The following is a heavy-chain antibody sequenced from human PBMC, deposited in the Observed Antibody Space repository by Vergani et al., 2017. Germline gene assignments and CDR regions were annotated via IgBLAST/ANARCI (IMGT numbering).Heavy chain of an antibody. Sequence: EVQLVQSGAEVTKPGESLKISCKGSGYSFTSYWIGWVRQMPGKGLEWMGIIYPGDSDTRYSPSFQGHVTISADKSISTAYLQWSSLKASDTAMYYCARQGYSSRSAPGWFDPWGQGTLVTVSS. J-gene: IGHJ5*02. CDR1: GYSFTSYW. D-gene: IGHD6-13*01. V-gene: IGHV5-51*01. CDR3: ARQGYSSRSAPGWFDP. CDR2: IYPGDSDT.